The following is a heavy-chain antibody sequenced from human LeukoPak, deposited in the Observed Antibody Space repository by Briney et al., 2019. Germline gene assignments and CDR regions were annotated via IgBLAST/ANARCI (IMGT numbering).Heavy chain of an antibody. CDR3: AKATNPARRRWLQSPFDY. CDR1: GFTFSSYA. D-gene: IGHD5-24*01. J-gene: IGHJ4*02. CDR2: ISGSGGST. V-gene: IGHV3-23*01. Sequence: GGSLRLSCAASGFTFSSYAMSWVRQAPGKGLEWVSAISGSGGSTYYADSVKGRFTISRDNSKNTLYLQMNSLRAEDTAVYYCAKATNPARRRWLQSPFDYWGQGTLVTVSS.